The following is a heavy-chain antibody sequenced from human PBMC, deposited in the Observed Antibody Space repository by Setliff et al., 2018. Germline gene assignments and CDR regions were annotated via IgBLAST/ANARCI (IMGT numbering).Heavy chain of an antibody. Sequence: GGSLRLSCAASGFTFDDYAMHWVRQAPGKGLEWVSGISWNSGSIGYADSVKGRFTISRDNAKNTLYLQMNSLRAEDTAVYYCASQWELPGLDYWGQGTLVTVSS. V-gene: IGHV3-9*01. J-gene: IGHJ4*02. CDR1: GFTFDDYA. D-gene: IGHD1-26*01. CDR2: ISWNSGSI. CDR3: ASQWELPGLDY.